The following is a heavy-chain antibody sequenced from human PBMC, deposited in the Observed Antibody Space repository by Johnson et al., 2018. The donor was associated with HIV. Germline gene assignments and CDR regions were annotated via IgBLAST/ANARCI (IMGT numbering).Heavy chain of an antibody. V-gene: IGHV3-30*02. CDR1: GFTFSSYG. CDR2: IRYDGSNK. CDR3: ARDSQWELRPDAFDI. D-gene: IGHD1-26*01. Sequence: QVQLVESGGGVVQPGGSLRLSCAASGFTFSSYGMHWVRQAPGKGLEWVAFIRYDGSNKYYAASVKGRFTISRDNSKNTLYLQMNSLRPEDTAVYYCARDSQWELRPDAFDIWGQGTMVTVSS. J-gene: IGHJ3*02.